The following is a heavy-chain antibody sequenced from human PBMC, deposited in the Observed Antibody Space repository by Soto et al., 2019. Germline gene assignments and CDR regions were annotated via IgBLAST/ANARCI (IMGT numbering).Heavy chain of an antibody. CDR3: AAGYSSSWYVGY. D-gene: IGHD6-13*01. Sequence: SVKVSCKASGYTFTNYAIHWVRQAPGQRLEWMGWIVVGIGNTNYAQKFQERVTITRDMSTSTAYMELSSLRSEDTAVYYCAAGYSSSWYVGYWGQGTLVTVSS. V-gene: IGHV1-58*02. J-gene: IGHJ4*02. CDR1: GYTFTNYA. CDR2: IVVGIGNT.